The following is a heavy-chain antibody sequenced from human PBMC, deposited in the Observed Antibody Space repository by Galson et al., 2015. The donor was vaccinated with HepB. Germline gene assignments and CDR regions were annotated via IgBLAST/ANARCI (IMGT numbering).Heavy chain of an antibody. Sequence: SLRLSCAASGFTFGDYAMSWVRQTPGKGLEWVGFIRSKAYGGTTEYAASVKGRFTISRDDSKSIAYLQMNSLKTEDTAVYYCTRDQRRAHYGDYGMDAFDIWGQGTMVTVSS. V-gene: IGHV3-49*04. CDR3: TRDQRRAHYGDYGMDAFDI. D-gene: IGHD4-17*01. CDR1: GFTFGDYA. J-gene: IGHJ3*02. CDR2: IRSKAYGGTT.